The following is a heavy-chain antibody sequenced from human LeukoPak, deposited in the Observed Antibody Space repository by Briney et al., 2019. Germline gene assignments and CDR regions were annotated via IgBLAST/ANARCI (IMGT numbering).Heavy chain of an antibody. CDR3: ARWGYYDYATRDY. CDR1: GGSISSSSYY. J-gene: IGHJ4*02. V-gene: IGHV4-39*07. Sequence: PSETLSLTCTVSGGSISSSSYYWGWIRQPPGKGLEWIGSIYYSGSTYYNPSLKSRVTISVDTSKNQFSLKLSSVTAADTAVYYCARWGYYDYATRDYWGQGTLVTVSS. CDR2: IYYSGST. D-gene: IGHD3-16*01.